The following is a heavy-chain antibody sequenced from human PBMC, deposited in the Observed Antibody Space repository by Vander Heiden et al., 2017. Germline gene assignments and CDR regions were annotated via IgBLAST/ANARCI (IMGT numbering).Heavy chain of an antibody. D-gene: IGHD3-10*01. J-gene: IGHJ3*02. V-gene: IGHV3-13*01. CDR2: IGTAGDT. CDR3: ARGWGSGRFDAFDI. Sequence: EVQLVESGGGLVQPGGSLRLSCAASGFTFSSYDMHWVRQATGKGLEWVSAIGTAGDTYYPGSVKGRFTISRENAKNSLYLQMNSLSAGDTAVYYCARGWGSGRFDAFDIWGQGTMVTVSS. CDR1: GFTFSSYD.